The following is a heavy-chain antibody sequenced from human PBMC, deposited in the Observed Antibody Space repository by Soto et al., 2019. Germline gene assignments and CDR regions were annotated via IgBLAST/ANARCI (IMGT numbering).Heavy chain of an antibody. Sequence: QVQLQESGPGLVKPSQTLSLTCTVSGGSISSGDYYWSWIRQPPGKGLEWIGYIYYSGSTYYNPSLKSRVTISVDTSKNQFSLKLSSVTAADTAVYYCARGGYDYVWGSSKPVFDYWGQGTLVTVSS. CDR2: IYYSGST. CDR3: ARGGYDYVWGSSKPVFDY. V-gene: IGHV4-30-4*01. J-gene: IGHJ4*02. CDR1: GGSISSGDYY. D-gene: IGHD3-16*01.